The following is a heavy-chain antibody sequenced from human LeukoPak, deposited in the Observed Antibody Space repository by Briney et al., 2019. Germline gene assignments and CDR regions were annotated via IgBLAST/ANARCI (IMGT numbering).Heavy chain of an antibody. CDR2: INIDGSSA. CDR3: ARLATNGGYGY. J-gene: IGHJ4*02. Sequence: GGSLRLRCAASGFTFSSHWMHWVRQAPGKGLVWISRINIDGSSAIYADSVKGRFTISSDNAKNTLYLQMNSLRAEDTAVYYCARLATNGGYGYWGQGTLVTVSS. V-gene: IGHV3-74*01. D-gene: IGHD5-12*01. CDR1: GFTFSSHW.